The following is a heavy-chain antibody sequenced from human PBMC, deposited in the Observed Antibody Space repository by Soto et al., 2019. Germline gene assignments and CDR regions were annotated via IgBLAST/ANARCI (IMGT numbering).Heavy chain of an antibody. Sequence: QIILKESDPTLVKPTQTLTLTCTFSGFYLSTSGVGVGWIRQPPGKALEWLALIYWDDDKRYSPSLRSRLTITKDISKHHVVLTMTNMDPVDTATYYCAHLNSGRYYFDYWGQGTLVTVSS. V-gene: IGHV2-5*02. D-gene: IGHD1-26*01. CDR3: AHLNSGRYYFDY. J-gene: IGHJ4*02. CDR2: IYWDDDK. CDR1: GFYLSTSGVG.